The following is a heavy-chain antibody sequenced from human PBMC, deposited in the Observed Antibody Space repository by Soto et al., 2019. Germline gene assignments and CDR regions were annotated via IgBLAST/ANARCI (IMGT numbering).Heavy chain of an antibody. D-gene: IGHD3-22*01. V-gene: IGHV4-4*02. CDR1: GGSISSSNW. CDR2: IYHSGST. CDR3: ARDLRDSSVYLYYSQP. J-gene: IGHJ1*01. Sequence: QVQLQESGPGLVKPSGTLSLTCVVSGGSISSSNWWSWVRQPPGKGLEWIGEIYHSGSTNYNPSLRSRVTISVDRSKTKFPLKLSSVTAAAPAVYYCARDLRDSSVYLYYSQPWGQGTLVTVSS.